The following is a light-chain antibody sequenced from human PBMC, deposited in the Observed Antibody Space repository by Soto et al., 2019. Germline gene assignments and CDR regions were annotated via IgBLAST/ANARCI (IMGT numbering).Light chain of an antibody. CDR2: GAS. CDR3: QQYGSTPLT. CDR1: QSLNNNY. J-gene: IGKJ4*01. V-gene: IGKV3-20*01. Sequence: EIVLTQSPDILSLSPGERATLSCRASQSLNNNYLTWYQQKPGQAPRLLIFGASSRATGIPDRFSGSGSGTDFTLTISRLEPEDFAVYYCQQYGSTPLTFGGGTKVDIK.